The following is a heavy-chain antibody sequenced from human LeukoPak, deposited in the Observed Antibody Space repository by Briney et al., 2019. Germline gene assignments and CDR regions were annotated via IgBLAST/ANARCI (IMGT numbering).Heavy chain of an antibody. CDR2: IHPNGVNT. Sequence: GGSLRLSCAASGFTFSNNGMAWVRPAPGKGLEWVSSIHPNGVNTHYADSVKGRFTISRDNSKNTLFLQMSNLRVDDTAIYYCAKALYDSPLAGDPWGQGTLVTVSS. CDR1: GFTFSNNG. D-gene: IGHD3-22*01. V-gene: IGHV3-23*01. J-gene: IGHJ5*02. CDR3: AKALYDSPLAGDP.